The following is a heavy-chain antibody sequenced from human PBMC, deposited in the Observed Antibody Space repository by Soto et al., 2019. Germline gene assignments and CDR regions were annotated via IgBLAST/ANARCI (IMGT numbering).Heavy chain of an antibody. CDR2: IHSGDSYA. J-gene: IGHJ4*02. CDR3: ATGLSSPWCDY. D-gene: IGHD2-2*01. Sequence: VESLKISCKGSGYIFSTYSIGWVRQIPWKGLEWMGNIHSGDSYAGYSPSFQGQVTISVDKSINTAYLQWSSLKASDTALYYCATGLSSPWCDYWGKGTTVIVSA. V-gene: IGHV5-51*01. CDR1: GYIFSTYS.